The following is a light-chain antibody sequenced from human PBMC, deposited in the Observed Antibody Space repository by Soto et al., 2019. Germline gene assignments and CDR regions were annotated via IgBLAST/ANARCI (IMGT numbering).Light chain of an antibody. CDR3: SSYTSSSTLV. V-gene: IGLV2-14*01. J-gene: IGLJ2*01. CDR1: SSDVGGYNC. CDR2: EVS. Sequence: QSALTQPASVSGSPGQSITISCTGTSSDVGGYNCVSWYQQHPGKAPKLMIYEVSNRPSGVSNRFSGSKSGNTASLTISGLQAEDEADYYCSSYTSSSTLVFGGGTKVTVL.